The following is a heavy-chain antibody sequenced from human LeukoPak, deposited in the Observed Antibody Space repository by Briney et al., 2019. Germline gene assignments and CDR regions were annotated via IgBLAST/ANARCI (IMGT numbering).Heavy chain of an antibody. V-gene: IGHV4-39*01. CDR1: GGSMRSNNCY. CDR2: IYYSGST. J-gene: IGHJ4*02. Sequence: SETLSLTCTVSGGSMRSNNCYWGWIRQPPGKGLEWIGSIYYSGSTYYNPSLKSRVTISIDTSKNQFSLRLSSVTAADTAVYYCARRSDFWSGYYTGVNIDYWGQGTLVTVSS. CDR3: ARRSDFWSGYYTGVNIDY. D-gene: IGHD3-3*01.